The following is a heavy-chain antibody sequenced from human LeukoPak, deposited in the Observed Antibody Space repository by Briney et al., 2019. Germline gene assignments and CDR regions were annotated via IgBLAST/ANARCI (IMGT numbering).Heavy chain of an antibody. V-gene: IGHV4-34*01. Sequence: PSETLSLTCAVYGGSFSGYYWSWIRQPPGKGLEWIGEINHSGSTNYNPSLKSRVTISVDTSKNQFSLKLSSVTAADTAVNYCAARGGWFDPWGQRTLVTVSS. D-gene: IGHD3-10*01. CDR3: AARGGWFDP. J-gene: IGHJ5*02. CDR1: GGSFSGYY. CDR2: INHSGST.